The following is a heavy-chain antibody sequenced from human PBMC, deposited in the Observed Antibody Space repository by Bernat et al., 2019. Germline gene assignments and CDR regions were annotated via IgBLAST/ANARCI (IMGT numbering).Heavy chain of an antibody. Sequence: EVQLLESGGGLVQPGGSLRLSCAASGFTFSSYAMTWVRQAPGKGLEWVSGIGASGSSTYYADSVKGRFTISRDNSKNTLYLQMNSLRTEDTAVYYCAKARYGDYTWNFDSWGQGTLVTVSS. D-gene: IGHD4-17*01. V-gene: IGHV3-23*01. CDR2: IGASGSST. CDR3: AKARYGDYTWNFDS. J-gene: IGHJ4*02. CDR1: GFTFSSYA.